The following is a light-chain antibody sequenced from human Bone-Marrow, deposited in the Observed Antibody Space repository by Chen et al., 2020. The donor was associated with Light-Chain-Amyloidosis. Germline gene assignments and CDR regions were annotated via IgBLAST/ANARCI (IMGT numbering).Light chain of an antibody. Sequence: AIQLTQSPSSLSASVGDRVTITCRASQGISSALAWYQQKPGKAPKLLIYDASSLESGVPSRFSGSGSGTDFTLTISSLQPEDFATYYYQQFNSYQYTFGQGTKLEIK. CDR3: QQFNSYQYT. CDR1: QGISSA. J-gene: IGKJ2*01. V-gene: IGKV1-13*02. CDR2: DAS.